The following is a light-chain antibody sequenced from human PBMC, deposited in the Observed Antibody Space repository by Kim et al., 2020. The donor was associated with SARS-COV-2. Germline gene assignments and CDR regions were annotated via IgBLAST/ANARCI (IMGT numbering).Light chain of an antibody. CDR2: GAS. CDR1: QDIRND. V-gene: IGKV1-17*01. J-gene: IGKJ5*01. CDR3: LQHNTYPIN. Sequence: ASVGDRVTITCRASQDIRNDLGWYQQNPGRAPKRLIYGASSLQSGVPSRFSGSGSGTEFTLTISSLQPEDFATYFCLQHNTYPINFGQGTRLEIK.